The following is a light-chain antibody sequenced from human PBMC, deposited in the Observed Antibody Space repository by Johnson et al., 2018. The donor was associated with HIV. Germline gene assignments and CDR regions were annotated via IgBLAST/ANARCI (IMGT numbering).Light chain of an antibody. V-gene: IGLV1-51*01. Sequence: QSVLTQPPSVSAAPGQKVTISCSGSSSNIGNNYVSWYQQLPGTAPKLLIYDNNKRPSGIPDRFSGSKSGTSATLGITGLQTGDEADYYCGTWDCSRSAGYGFGPGTKATVL. CDR2: DNN. CDR3: GTWDCSRSAGYG. CDR1: SSNIGNNY. J-gene: IGLJ1*01.